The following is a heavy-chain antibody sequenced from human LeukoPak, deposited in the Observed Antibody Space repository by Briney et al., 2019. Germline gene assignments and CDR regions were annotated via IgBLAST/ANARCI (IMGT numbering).Heavy chain of an antibody. CDR3: ARLTAARPLDY. CDR2: INHSGST. V-gene: IGHV4-34*01. Sequence: SETLSLACAVYGGSFSGYYWSWIRQPPGKGLEWIGEINHSGSTNYNPSLKSRVTISVDTSKNQFSLKLSSVTAADTAVYYCARLTAARPLDYWGQGTLVTVSS. J-gene: IGHJ4*02. D-gene: IGHD6-6*01. CDR1: GGSFSGYY.